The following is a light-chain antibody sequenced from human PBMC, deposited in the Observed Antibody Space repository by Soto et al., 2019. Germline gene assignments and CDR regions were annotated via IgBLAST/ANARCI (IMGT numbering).Light chain of an antibody. CDR2: GVS. CDR3: QQYNNWPRT. J-gene: IGKJ1*01. CDR1: QSVNNK. V-gene: IGKV3-15*01. Sequence: VMTQSPATLSVSPGERATLSYRASQSVNNKIAWYQQKPGQAPRLIMYGVSIRATGVPVRFSGSASGTEFTLTISSLQSEDSAVYYCQQYNNWPRTFGQGTKVDIK.